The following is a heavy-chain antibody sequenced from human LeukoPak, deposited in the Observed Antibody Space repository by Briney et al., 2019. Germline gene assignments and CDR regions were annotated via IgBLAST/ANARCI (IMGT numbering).Heavy chain of an antibody. CDR2: IYHSGST. Sequence: SETLSLTCTVSGGSISSGGYYWSWIRQPPGKGLEWIGYIYHSGSTYYNPSLKSRVTISVDTSKNQFSLKLSSVTAADTAVYYCARVLIEREWLIDAGYFDYWGQGTLVTASS. CDR1: GGSISSGGYY. V-gene: IGHV4-30-2*01. J-gene: IGHJ4*02. D-gene: IGHD3-3*01. CDR3: ARVLIEREWLIDAGYFDY.